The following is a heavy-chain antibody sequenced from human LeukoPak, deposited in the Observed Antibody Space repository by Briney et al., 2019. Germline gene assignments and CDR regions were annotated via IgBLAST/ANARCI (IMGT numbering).Heavy chain of an antibody. CDR1: GGSISSSSYY. V-gene: IGHV4-39*07. CDR3: ARGAQYVGDRRSAFDI. Sequence: PSETLSLTCTVSGGSISSSSYYWGWIRQPPGKGLEWIGSIYYSGSTYYNPSLKSRVTISVDTSKNQFSLKLSSVTAADTAVYYCARGAQYVGDRRSAFDIWGQGTMVTVSS. CDR2: IYYSGST. D-gene: IGHD2-15*01. J-gene: IGHJ3*02.